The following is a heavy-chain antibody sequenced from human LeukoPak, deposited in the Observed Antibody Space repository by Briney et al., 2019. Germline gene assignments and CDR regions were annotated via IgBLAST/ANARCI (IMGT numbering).Heavy chain of an antibody. D-gene: IGHD3-10*01. V-gene: IGHV3-23*01. CDR3: AKSRYYGSGSYSYYYYYMDV. J-gene: IGHJ6*03. CDR2: ISGSGGST. CDR1: GFTFSSYG. Sequence: GGTLRLSCAASGFTFSSYGMSWVRQAPGKGREWFSAISGSGGSTYYADSVKGRFTISRDNSKNTLYLQMTSLRAEDTAVYYCAKSRYYGSGSYSYYYYYMDVWGKGTTVTISS.